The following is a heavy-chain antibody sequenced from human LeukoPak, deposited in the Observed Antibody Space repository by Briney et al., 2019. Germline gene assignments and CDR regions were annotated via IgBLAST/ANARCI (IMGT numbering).Heavy chain of an antibody. Sequence: SLRLSCAASGFTFEDYAMHWVRQVPGKGLEWVSGITWKSDRIDYVDSVKGRFTVSRDDAENSLYLELDSLRAEDTAVYYCARDSAPGYSSDWYRLGSFDYWGQGTLVTVSS. CDR2: ITWKSDRI. CDR3: ARDSAPGYSSDWYRLGSFDY. V-gene: IGHV3-9*01. CDR1: GFTFEDYA. D-gene: IGHD6-19*01. J-gene: IGHJ4*02.